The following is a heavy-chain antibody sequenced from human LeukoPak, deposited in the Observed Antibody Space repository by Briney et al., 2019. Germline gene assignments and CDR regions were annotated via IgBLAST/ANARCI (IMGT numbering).Heavy chain of an antibody. CDR1: GFTFSSFG. V-gene: IGHV3-33*01. D-gene: IGHD1-26*01. CDR2: IWYDASNK. Sequence: PGGSLRLSCAASGFTFSSFGMHWVRQAPGKGLEWVAVIWYDASNKYYADSVKGRFTISRDNSKNTLFLQMNSLRDDDTAVYYCARDREVRGWYFDLWGRGTLVTVSS. CDR3: ARDREVRGWYFDL. J-gene: IGHJ2*01.